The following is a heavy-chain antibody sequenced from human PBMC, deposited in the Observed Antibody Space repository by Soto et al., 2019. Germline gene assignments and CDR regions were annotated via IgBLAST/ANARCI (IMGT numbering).Heavy chain of an antibody. J-gene: IGHJ6*03. CDR3: ARGARVGAVAGTNYYYYMDV. V-gene: IGHV4-34*01. CDR2: INHSGST. Sequence: SETLSLTCAVYGGSFSGYYWSWIRQPPGKGLEWIGEINHSGSTNYNPSLKSRVTISVDTSKNQFSLKLSSVTAADTAVYYCARGARVGAVAGTNYYYYMDVWGKGTTVTVSS. CDR1: GGSFSGYY. D-gene: IGHD6-19*01.